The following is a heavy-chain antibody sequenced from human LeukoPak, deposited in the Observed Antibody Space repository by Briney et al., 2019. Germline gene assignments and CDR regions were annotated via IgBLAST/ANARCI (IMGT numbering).Heavy chain of an antibody. V-gene: IGHV4-31*03. CDR3: ATARQDKSRYYFGFFDS. D-gene: IGHD3-22*01. CDR1: GGSINNGGYF. CDR2: IYYSGST. J-gene: IGHJ4*02. Sequence: SVTLSLTCTVSGGSINNGGYFWGWIRQHPGNGLEWIGYIYYSGSTYYNPSLRSRLTMLVDTSTNHFSLRLSSVTAADTAVYYCATARQDKSRYYFGFFDSWGQGTLVTVSS.